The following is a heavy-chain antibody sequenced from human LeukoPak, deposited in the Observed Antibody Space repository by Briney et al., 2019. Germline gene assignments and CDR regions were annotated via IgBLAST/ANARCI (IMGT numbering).Heavy chain of an antibody. Sequence: PSETLSLTCTVSGGSISSSSYYWGWIRQPPGKGLEWIGRIYTSGSTNYNPSLKSRVTMSVDTSKNQFSLKLSSVTAADTAVYYCARDSSPYRYCSSTSCPTGYFDYWGQGTLVTVSS. V-gene: IGHV4-39*07. J-gene: IGHJ4*02. CDR3: ARDSSPYRYCSSTSCPTGYFDY. D-gene: IGHD2-2*01. CDR2: IYTSGST. CDR1: GGSISSSSYY.